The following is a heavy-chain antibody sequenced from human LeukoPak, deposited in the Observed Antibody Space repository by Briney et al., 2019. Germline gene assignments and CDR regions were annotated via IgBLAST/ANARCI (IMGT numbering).Heavy chain of an antibody. CDR2: ISSSSSYI. D-gene: IGHD1-1*01. CDR3: ARVSWFPGTSYYYMDV. CDR1: GVTFSSYS. J-gene: IGHJ6*03. V-gene: IGHV3-21*04. Sequence: PRGSLRLPCAASGVTFSSYSMNWVRQAPGKGLEWVSSISSSSSYIYYADSVKGRFTISRDNAKNSLYLQMNSLRAEDTAVYYCARVSWFPGTSYYYMDVWGKGTTVTVSS.